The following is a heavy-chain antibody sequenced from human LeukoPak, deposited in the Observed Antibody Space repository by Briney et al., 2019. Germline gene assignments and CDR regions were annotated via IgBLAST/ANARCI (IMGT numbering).Heavy chain of an antibody. V-gene: IGHV1-69*05. D-gene: IGHD2-2*01. CDR1: GGTFSSYA. CDR3: ARVSIGDIAVVPAAQAYYYYYMDV. Sequence: SVKVSCKASGGTFSSYAISWVRQAPGQGLEWMGGIIPIFGTANYAQKFQGRVTITTDESTSTAYMELSSLRSEDTAVYYCARVSIGDIAVVPAAQAYYYYYMDVWGKGTTVTVSS. CDR2: IIPIFGTA. J-gene: IGHJ6*03.